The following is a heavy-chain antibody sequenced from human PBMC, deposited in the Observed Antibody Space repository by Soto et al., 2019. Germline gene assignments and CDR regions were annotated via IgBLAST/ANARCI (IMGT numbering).Heavy chain of an antibody. CDR2: MSYDGRNK. Sequence: PGGSLRLSCGASGFTFNNHAMHWVRQAPGKGLEWVAVMSYDGRNKYYADSVKGRFTISRDNSKDTLYLQTNSVRADDTAVYYCAKDRRVVAVAAPFDYWGQGTLVTVSS. V-gene: IGHV3-30*04. D-gene: IGHD6-19*01. CDR1: GFTFNNHA. CDR3: AKDRRVVAVAAPFDY. J-gene: IGHJ4*02.